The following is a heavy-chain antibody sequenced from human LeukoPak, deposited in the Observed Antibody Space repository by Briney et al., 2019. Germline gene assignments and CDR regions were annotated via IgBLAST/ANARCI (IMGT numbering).Heavy chain of an antibody. J-gene: IGHJ2*01. D-gene: IGHD3-9*01. CDR2: IYYSGST. CDR3: ARDRILTGYYNWYFDL. V-gene: IGHV4-59*01. Sequence: SETLSLTCTVSGGSISSYYWSWIRQPPGKGLEWLGYIYYSGSTNYNPSLKSRVTISVDTSKNQFSLKLSSVTAADTAVYYCARDRILTGYYNWYFDLWGRGTLVTVSS. CDR1: GGSISSYY.